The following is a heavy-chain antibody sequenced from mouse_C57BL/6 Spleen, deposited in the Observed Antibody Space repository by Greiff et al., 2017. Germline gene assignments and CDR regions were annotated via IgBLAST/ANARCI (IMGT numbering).Heavy chain of an antibody. Sequence: QVQLQQSGAELVKPGASVKISCKASGYAFSSYWMNWVKQRPGKGLEWIGQIYPGDGDTNYNGKFKGKATLTADKSSSTAYMQLSSLTSEDSAVYFCARWAHYCGSSSYFDYWGQGTTLTVSS. V-gene: IGHV1-80*01. CDR1: GYAFSSYW. CDR3: ARWAHYCGSSSYFDY. J-gene: IGHJ2*01. CDR2: IYPGDGDT. D-gene: IGHD1-1*01.